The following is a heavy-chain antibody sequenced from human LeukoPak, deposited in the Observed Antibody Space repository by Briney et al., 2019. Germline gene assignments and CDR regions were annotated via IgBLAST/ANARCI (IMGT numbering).Heavy chain of an antibody. D-gene: IGHD2-15*01. CDR1: GGSISSYY. CDR3: ARDEEGYCSGGSCYDWFDP. CDR2: IYYSGST. J-gene: IGHJ5*02. V-gene: IGHV4-59*01. Sequence: PSETLSLTCTVSGGSISSYYWSWIRQPPGKGLEWIRYIYYSGSTNYNPSLKSRVTISVDTSKNQFSLKLSSVTAADTAVYYCARDEEGYCSGGSCYDWFDPWGQGTLVTVSS.